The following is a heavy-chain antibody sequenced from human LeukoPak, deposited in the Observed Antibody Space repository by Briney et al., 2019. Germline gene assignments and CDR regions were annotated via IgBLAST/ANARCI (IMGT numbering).Heavy chain of an antibody. D-gene: IGHD3-3*01. CDR3: ARDSVYDFWSGSFDY. Sequence: ASVKVSCKASGGTFSSYAISWVRQAPGQGLEWMGRIIPILGIANYAQKFQGRVTITADKSTSTAYMELSSLRSEDTAVYYCARDSVYDFWSGSFDYWGQGTLVTVSS. CDR2: IIPILGIA. J-gene: IGHJ4*02. CDR1: GGTFSSYA. V-gene: IGHV1-69*04.